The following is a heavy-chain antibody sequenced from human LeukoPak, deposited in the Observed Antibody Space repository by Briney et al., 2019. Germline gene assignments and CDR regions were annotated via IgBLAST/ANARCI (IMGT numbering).Heavy chain of an antibody. V-gene: IGHV1-69*05. CDR3: ARPPPAYCSSTSCYTYFQH. J-gene: IGHJ1*01. D-gene: IGHD2-2*02. Sequence: GSSVKVSCKASGGTFSSYAISWVRQAPGQGLEWMGRIIPIFGTANYAQKFQGRVTITTDESTSTAYMELSSLRSEDTAVYYCARPPPAYCSSTSCYTYFQHWGQGTLVTVSS. CDR2: IIPIFGTA. CDR1: GGTFSSYA.